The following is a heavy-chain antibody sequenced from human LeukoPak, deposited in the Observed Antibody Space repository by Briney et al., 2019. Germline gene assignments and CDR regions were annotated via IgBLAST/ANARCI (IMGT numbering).Heavy chain of an antibody. V-gene: IGHV1-69*02. CDR3: ASPGYCSSTSCPMRNYYYYYMDV. Sequence: SVKVSCKASGGTFSSYTISWVRQAPGQGLEWMGRIIPILGIANYAQKFQGRVTITADKSTSTAYMELSSLRSGDTAVYYCASPGYCSSTSCPMRNYYYYYMDVWGKGTTVTVSS. CDR2: IIPILGIA. CDR1: GGTFSSYT. D-gene: IGHD2-2*03. J-gene: IGHJ6*03.